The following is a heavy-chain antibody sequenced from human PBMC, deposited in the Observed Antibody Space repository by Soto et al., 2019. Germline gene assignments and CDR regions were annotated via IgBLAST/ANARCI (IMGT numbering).Heavy chain of an antibody. D-gene: IGHD6-19*01. CDR1: GYTLSSDG. CDR3: ARIPSVAASDFDY. V-gene: IGHV1-18*01. J-gene: IGHJ4*02. Sequence: ASVKGACKTSGYTLSSDGVSWVRQAPGQGLEWMGWISAYNGNTNYAQKLQGRVTMTTDTSTSTAYMELRSLRSDDTAVYYCARIPSVAASDFDYWGQGTLVTVSS. CDR2: ISAYNGNT.